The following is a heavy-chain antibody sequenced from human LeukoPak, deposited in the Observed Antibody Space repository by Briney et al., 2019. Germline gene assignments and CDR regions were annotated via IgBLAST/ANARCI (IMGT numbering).Heavy chain of an antibody. V-gene: IGHV4-39*07. Sequence: SETLSLTCTVSGYSISSSSYYWGWIRQPPGKGLEWIGSIYYSGSTYYNPSLKSRVTISVDTSKNQFSLKLSSVTAADTAVYYCAVERTYYYDSSGYPEAFDIWGQGTMVTVSS. CDR3: AVERTYYYDSSGYPEAFDI. J-gene: IGHJ3*02. CDR2: IYYSGST. CDR1: GYSISSSSYY. D-gene: IGHD3-22*01.